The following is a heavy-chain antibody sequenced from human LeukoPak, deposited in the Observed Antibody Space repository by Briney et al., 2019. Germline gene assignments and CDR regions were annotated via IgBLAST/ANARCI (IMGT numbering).Heavy chain of an antibody. Sequence: PSETLSLTCTVSGGSISIYYWSWIRQPPGKGLEWIGYIYYSGTTNYNPSLEGRVTISIDTSKNQFSLKLSSVTAADTAMYYCAAFTTSSWFAYWGQGSLVAVSS. D-gene: IGHD6-13*01. CDR1: GGSISIYY. CDR3: AAFTTSSWFAY. V-gene: IGHV4-59*08. J-gene: IGHJ4*02. CDR2: IYYSGTT.